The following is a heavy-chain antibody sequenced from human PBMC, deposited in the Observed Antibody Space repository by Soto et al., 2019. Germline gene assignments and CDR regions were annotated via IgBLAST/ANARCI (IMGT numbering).Heavy chain of an antibody. Sequence: EVQLMESGGGLVQPGGSLRLSCSASGFTFTTYAMHWVRQAPGKGLEYVSSISTNGGTTYYADSVRGRFTISRDNSKNTVHLQMSSLRGEDTAVYYCVNGTNTAFLLRTGLDYWGQGTLVTVSS. J-gene: IGHJ4*02. CDR1: GFTFTTYA. V-gene: IGHV3-64D*08. CDR2: ISTNGGTT. D-gene: IGHD1-1*01. CDR3: VNGTNTAFLLRTGLDY.